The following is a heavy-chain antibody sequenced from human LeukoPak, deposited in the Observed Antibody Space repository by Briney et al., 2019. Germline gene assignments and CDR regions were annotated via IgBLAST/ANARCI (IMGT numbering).Heavy chain of an antibody. CDR1: GFTFSSYA. CDR2: LSYDGSNK. V-gene: IGHV3-30*04. CDR3: ARESRITMVRGVIILRGPYMDV. J-gene: IGHJ6*03. Sequence: GGSLRLSCAASGFTFSSYALHWVRQAPGKGLEWVAVLSYDGSNKYYADSVKGRFTISRDNSKNTLYLQMNSLRAEDTAVYYCARESRITMVRGVIILRGPYMDVWGKGTTVTISS. D-gene: IGHD3-10*01.